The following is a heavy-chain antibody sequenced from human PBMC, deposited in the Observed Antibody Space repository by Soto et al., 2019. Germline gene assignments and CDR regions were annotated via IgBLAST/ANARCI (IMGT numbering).Heavy chain of an antibody. V-gene: IGHV4-59*01. J-gene: IGHJ4*02. Sequence: QVQLQVSGPGLVKPSATLSLSCTVSTGSTNSFYWSWIRQPPGKGLQWLGYFFYAGSTYHNPSLKRRVTISLDMTSKQFSMRLSAVTAADTAMYYCARSRDGYNLNPIDQWGQGLLVTVSS. D-gene: IGHD5-12*01. CDR2: FFYAGST. CDR3: ARSRDGYNLNPIDQ. CDR1: TGSTNSFY.